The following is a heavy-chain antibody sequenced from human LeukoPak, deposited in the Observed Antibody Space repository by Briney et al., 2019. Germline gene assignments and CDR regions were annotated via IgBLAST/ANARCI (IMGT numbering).Heavy chain of an antibody. CDR2: ISYDGSNK. D-gene: IGHD4-17*01. V-gene: IGHV3-30-3*01. Sequence: GGSLRLSCAASGFTFSSYAMHWVRQAPGKGLEWVAVISYDGSNKYYADSVKGRFTISRDNSKNTLYLQMNSLRAEDTAVYYCARLTLGDYVEAFDIWGQGTMVTVSS. CDR1: GFTFSSYA. CDR3: ARLTLGDYVEAFDI. J-gene: IGHJ3*02.